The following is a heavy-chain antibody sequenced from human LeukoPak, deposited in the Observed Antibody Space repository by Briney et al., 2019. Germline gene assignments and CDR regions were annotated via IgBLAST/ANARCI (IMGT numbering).Heavy chain of an antibody. CDR2: IIPIFGTA. Sequence: ASVKVSCKASGGTFSSYAISWVRQAPGQGLEWMGGIIPIFGTANYAQKFQGRVTITADESTSTAYVELSSLRSEDTAVYYCARGTNWGLDYWGQGTLVTVSS. D-gene: IGHD7-27*01. V-gene: IGHV1-69*13. J-gene: IGHJ4*02. CDR1: GGTFSSYA. CDR3: ARGTNWGLDY.